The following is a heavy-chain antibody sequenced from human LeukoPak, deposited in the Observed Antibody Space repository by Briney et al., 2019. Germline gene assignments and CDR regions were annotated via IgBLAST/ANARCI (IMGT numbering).Heavy chain of an antibody. J-gene: IGHJ4*02. CDR2: IKEDGSEQ. Sequence: PGGSLRLSCAASGFTFSSYWMTGVRQAPGKGLEWVSNIKEDGSEQYYVDSVKGRFTLSRDNAKNSLHLQLNRLRAEDTAVYYCAQEVYDFWSAGFNYFASWGQGILVPVSS. CDR3: AQEVYDFWSAGFNYFAS. V-gene: IGHV3-7*01. D-gene: IGHD3-3*01. CDR1: GFTFSSYW.